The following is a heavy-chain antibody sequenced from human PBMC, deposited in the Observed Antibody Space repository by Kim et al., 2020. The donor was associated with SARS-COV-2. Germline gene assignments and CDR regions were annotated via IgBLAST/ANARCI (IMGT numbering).Heavy chain of an antibody. D-gene: IGHD2-15*01. J-gene: IGHJ4*02. CDR3: AMEISYCSGGYCYPAVTFDS. CDR2: IHHSGSI. CDR1: GGSFSDYF. V-gene: IGHV4-34*01. Sequence: SETLSLTCAVSGGSFSDYFWNWIRQTPEKGLEWIGEIHHSGSIRCNPSLKSRVTISVDTSKNQFSLRLTSVTAADTAVYYCAMEISYCSGGYCYPAVTFDSGGQGTLLTVSS.